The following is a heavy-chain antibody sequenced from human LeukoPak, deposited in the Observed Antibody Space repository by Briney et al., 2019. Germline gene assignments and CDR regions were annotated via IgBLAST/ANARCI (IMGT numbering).Heavy chain of an antibody. D-gene: IGHD1-14*01. CDR3: TRDPYRDAPDYFDY. Sequence: PGGPLRLSCAASGFSFSSYGMHWVRQAPAKGLEWVAVMSDDGTFTLYGDSVRGRFTISRDSSRNTLYLQMNSLTPEDTAVYYCTRDPYRDAPDYFDYWGQGTLVTVSS. V-gene: IGHV3-30*03. CDR2: MSDDGTFT. CDR1: GFSFSSYG. J-gene: IGHJ4*02.